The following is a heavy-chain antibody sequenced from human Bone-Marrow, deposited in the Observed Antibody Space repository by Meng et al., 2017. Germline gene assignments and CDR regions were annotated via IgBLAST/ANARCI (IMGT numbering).Heavy chain of an antibody. J-gene: IGHJ4*02. CDR1: GFTVSSNE. CDR2: ISGGST. D-gene: IGHD3-10*01. V-gene: IGHV3-38-3*01. Sequence: GESLKISCAASGFTVSSNEMSWVRQAPGKGLEWVSSISGGSTYYADSRKGRFTISRDNSKNTLHLQMNSLRAEDTAVYYCAREGAMVRGVILDYWGQGTLVTVSS. CDR3: AREGAMVRGVILDY.